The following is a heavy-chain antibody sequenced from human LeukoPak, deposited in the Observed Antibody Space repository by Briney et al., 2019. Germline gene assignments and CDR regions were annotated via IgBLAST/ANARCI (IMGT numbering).Heavy chain of an antibody. D-gene: IGHD1-26*01. Sequence: SETLSLTCAVYGGSFSGYYWSWIRQPPGKGLEWIGEINHSGSTNYNPSLKSRVTISVDTSKNQFSLKLSSVTAADTAVYYCASVGAISYYYCMDVWGKGTTVTVSS. CDR2: INHSGST. CDR1: GGSFSGYY. CDR3: ASVGAISYYYCMDV. J-gene: IGHJ6*03. V-gene: IGHV4-34*01.